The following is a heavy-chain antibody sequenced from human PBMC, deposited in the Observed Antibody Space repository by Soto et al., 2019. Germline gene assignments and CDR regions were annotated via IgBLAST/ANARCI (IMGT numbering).Heavy chain of an antibody. V-gene: IGHV3-53*04. Sequence: EVQLVESGGGLVQPGGSLRLSCAASGIPVSSNYMTWVRQAPGKGLEWVSVLHSGGDTYYANSVKGRFIISRHDSTNTLFLQMNSLTPEDTAVYYCARDGPYYYASRMDVWGQGTTVTVSS. CDR3: ARDGPYYYASRMDV. D-gene: IGHD3-10*01. CDR1: GIPVSSNY. CDR2: LHSGGDT. J-gene: IGHJ6*02.